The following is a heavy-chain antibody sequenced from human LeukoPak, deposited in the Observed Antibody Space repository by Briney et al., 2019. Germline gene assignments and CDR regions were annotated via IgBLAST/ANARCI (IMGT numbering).Heavy chain of an antibody. Sequence: GGSLRLSCAASGFTFSTYAMSWVRQAPGKGLEWVSAISGSGGGTFYADSVKGRFTISRDNARNSLYLQMNSLRAEDTAMYYCARDATPTQLWFRGSFDYWGLGALVTVAS. J-gene: IGHJ4*02. CDR1: GFTFSTYA. D-gene: IGHD5-18*01. CDR2: ISGSGGGT. V-gene: IGHV3-23*01. CDR3: ARDATPTQLWFRGSFDY.